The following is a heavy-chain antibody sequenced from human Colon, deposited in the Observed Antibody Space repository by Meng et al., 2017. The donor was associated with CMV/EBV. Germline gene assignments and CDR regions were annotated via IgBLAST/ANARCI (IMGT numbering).Heavy chain of an antibody. CDR3: ARASFSAAGTGHYYYGMDV. Sequence: GESLKISCAASGFTFSDYYMSWIRQAPGKGLEWVSYISSSGSTIYYADSVKGRFTISRDNAKNSLYLQMNSLRAEDTAVYYCARASFSAAGTGHYYYGMDVWGQGTTVTVSS. V-gene: IGHV3-11*01. D-gene: IGHD6-13*01. CDR1: GFTFSDYY. J-gene: IGHJ6*02. CDR2: ISSSGSTI.